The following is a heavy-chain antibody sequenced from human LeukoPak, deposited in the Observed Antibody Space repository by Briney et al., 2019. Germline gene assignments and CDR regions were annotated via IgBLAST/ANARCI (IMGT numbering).Heavy chain of an antibody. J-gene: IGHJ5*02. Sequence: PGGSLRLSCAAPGFTFSSYWMSWVRQAPGKGLEWVANIKQDGSEKYYVDSVKGRLTISRDNAKNSLYLQMNSLRAEDTAVYYCARVGGSYWGWFDPWGQGTLVTVSS. D-gene: IGHD1-26*01. CDR1: GFTFSSYW. V-gene: IGHV3-7*01. CDR3: ARVGGSYWGWFDP. CDR2: IKQDGSEK.